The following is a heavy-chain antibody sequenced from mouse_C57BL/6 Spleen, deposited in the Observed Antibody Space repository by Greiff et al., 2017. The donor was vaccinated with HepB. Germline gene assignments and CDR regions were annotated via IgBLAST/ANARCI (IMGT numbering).Heavy chain of an antibody. V-gene: IGHV3-6*01. CDR3: ARAIDTYAFAY. Sequence: EVKLMESGPGLVKPPQSLSFPCPATGYSINSGYYWNWIRQIPGNKLEWMGYISYDGSNNYNPSLQNQISITRDTSKNPVFLQLNSVTTEDTATYYCARAIDTYAFAYWGQGTLATVSP. D-gene: IGHD5-1*01. CDR1: GYSINSGYY. CDR2: ISYDGSN. J-gene: IGHJ3*01.